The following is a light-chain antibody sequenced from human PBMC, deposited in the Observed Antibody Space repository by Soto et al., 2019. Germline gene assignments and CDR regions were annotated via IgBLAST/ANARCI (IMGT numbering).Light chain of an antibody. CDR2: GAS. Sequence: EIVLTQSPATLSVSPGDRATLSCRASQSVNSNLAWYHLKPGQAPRLLIYGASIRAAGIPARFTGSESGTEFTLSISGLQAEDFAVYYCQQYDDWPWTFGHGTKV. CDR1: QSVNSN. CDR3: QQYDDWPWT. J-gene: IGKJ1*01. V-gene: IGKV3-15*01.